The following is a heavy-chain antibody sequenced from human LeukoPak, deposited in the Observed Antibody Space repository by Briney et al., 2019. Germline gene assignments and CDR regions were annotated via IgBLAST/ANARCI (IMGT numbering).Heavy chain of an antibody. CDR2: INHSGST. D-gene: IGHD2-2*01. CDR3: ARARSICSSTSCYYYYYYMDV. Sequence: TSEILSLTCAVYGGSFSGYYWSWIRQPPGKGLEWIGEINHSGSTNYNPSLKSRVTISVDTPKNQFSLKLSSVTAADTAVYYCARARSICSSTSCYYYYYYMDVWGKGTTVTVSS. V-gene: IGHV4-34*01. J-gene: IGHJ6*03. CDR1: GGSFSGYY.